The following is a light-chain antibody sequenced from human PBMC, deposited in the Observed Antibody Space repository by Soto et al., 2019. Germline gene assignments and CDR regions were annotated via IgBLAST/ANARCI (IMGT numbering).Light chain of an antibody. CDR2: KAS. Sequence: IEMTQSPTTLSASVGDTVTITCRASQSVSIWLAWYQKKPGKAPTLLIYKASSLQSGVPSRFSGSGSGTDFTLTISSLQPDDLAIYYCQQCNSYSTSGQGSKVDIK. J-gene: IGKJ1*01. CDR3: QQCNSYST. CDR1: QSVSIW. V-gene: IGKV1-5*03.